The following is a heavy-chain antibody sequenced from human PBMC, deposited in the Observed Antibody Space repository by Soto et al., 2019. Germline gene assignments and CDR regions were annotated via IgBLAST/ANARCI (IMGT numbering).Heavy chain of an antibody. CDR2: ISAYNGDT. CDR1: GYTFTSYG. CDR3: ARDQEYSTSGLYWFDL. V-gene: IGHV1-18*04. Sequence: VQLVQSGAEVKKPGASVKVSCKASGYTFTSYGITWVRQAPGQGLEWIGWISAYNGDTNYAQKVQGRVTMTTDTSTSTVNMELKSLKSDDTAVYFCARDQEYSTSGLYWFDLWGQGTLVTVSS. D-gene: IGHD6-6*01. J-gene: IGHJ5*02.